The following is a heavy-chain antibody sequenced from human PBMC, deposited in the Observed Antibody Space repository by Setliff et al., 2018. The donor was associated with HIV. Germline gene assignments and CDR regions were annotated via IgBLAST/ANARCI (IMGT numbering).Heavy chain of an antibody. CDR3: ARDPNTGWYYLDF. CDR2: IYYTGDT. D-gene: IGHD6-19*01. Sequence: SETLSLTCTVSGGSISNGDHYWAWIRQSPGKGLEWIGYIYYTGDTYYRSSLESRVTISVDTSNNQFSLRLKSVTAADTAVYYCARDPNTGWYYLDFWGPGALVTVSS. J-gene: IGHJ4*02. CDR1: GGSISNGDHY. V-gene: IGHV4-30-4*08.